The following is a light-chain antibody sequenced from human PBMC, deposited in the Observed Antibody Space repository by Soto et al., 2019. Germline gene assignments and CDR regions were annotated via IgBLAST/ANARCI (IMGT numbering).Light chain of an antibody. CDR3: SSYAGSNTFVV. V-gene: IGLV2-8*01. Sequence: QSALTQPPSASGSPGQSVTISCTGTSSDVGGYNYVSWYQHHPGKAPKLMIYEVSKRPSGVPDRFSGSKSGNTASLTVSGLQAEDEADYYCSSYAGSNTFVVFSGGTKLTVL. CDR1: SSDVGGYNY. CDR2: EVS. J-gene: IGLJ2*01.